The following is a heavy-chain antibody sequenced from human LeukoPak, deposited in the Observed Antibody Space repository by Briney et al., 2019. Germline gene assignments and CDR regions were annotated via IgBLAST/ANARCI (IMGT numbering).Heavy chain of an antibody. CDR3: ARVAPGATRPPGYYYYYMDV. V-gene: IGHV3-7*01. D-gene: IGHD6-6*01. CDR2: IKQDGSEK. CDR1: GFTFSSYW. Sequence: GSLRLSCAASGFTFSSYWMSWVRQAPGKGLEWVANIKQDGSEKYYVDSVKGRFTISRDNAKDSLYLQMNSLRAEDTAVYYCARVAPGATRPPGYYYYYMDVWGKGTTVTVSS. J-gene: IGHJ6*03.